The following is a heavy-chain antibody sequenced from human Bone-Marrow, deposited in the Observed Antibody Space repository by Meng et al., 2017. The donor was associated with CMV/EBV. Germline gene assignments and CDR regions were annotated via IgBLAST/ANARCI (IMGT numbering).Heavy chain of an antibody. D-gene: IGHD2-15*01. CDR2: INSDGSST. CDR3: ARHQGSPHFDY. J-gene: IGHJ4*02. V-gene: IGHV3-74*01. CDR1: GFTFSSYW. Sequence: GGSLKIPCAASGFTFSSYWMHWVRQAPGKGLVWVSRINSDGSSTSYADSVKGRFTISRDNAKNTLYLQMNSLRAEDTAVYYCARHQGSPHFDYWGQGTLVTVSS.